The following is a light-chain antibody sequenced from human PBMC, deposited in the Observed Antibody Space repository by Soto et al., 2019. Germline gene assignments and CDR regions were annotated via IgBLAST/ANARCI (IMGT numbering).Light chain of an antibody. J-gene: IGKJ2*01. Sequence: ELVLTQSPGTLSLSPGERVALSCRASQSVRGSYLAWYQQKPGQAPRLLIYEASRRAPGIPDRFSGSGSGTDFTLTISRLEPEDFAVYYCQQYGSSPLYTFGQGTKLEI. CDR1: QSVRGSY. CDR2: EAS. CDR3: QQYGSSPLYT. V-gene: IGKV3-20*01.